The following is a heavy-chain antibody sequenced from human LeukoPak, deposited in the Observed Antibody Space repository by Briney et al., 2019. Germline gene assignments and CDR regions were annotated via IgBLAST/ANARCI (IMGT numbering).Heavy chain of an antibody. CDR2: INHSGST. V-gene: IGHV4-34*01. J-gene: IGHJ6*03. Sequence: PSETLSLTCAVYGGSLSGYYWSWIRQPPGKGLEWIGEINHSGSTNYNPSLKSRVTISVDTSKNQFSLKLSSVTAADTAVYYCARGRITMVRGVPKLRYMDVWGKGTTVTVSS. CDR3: ARGRITMVRGVPKLRYMDV. D-gene: IGHD3-10*01. CDR1: GGSLSGYY.